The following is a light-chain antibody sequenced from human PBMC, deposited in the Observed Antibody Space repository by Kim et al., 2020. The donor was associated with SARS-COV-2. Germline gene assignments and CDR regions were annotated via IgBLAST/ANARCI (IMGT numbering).Light chain of an antibody. V-gene: IGKV1-27*01. CDR3: KNYKSPPGT. J-gene: IGKJ1*01. Sequence: DIQMTQSPSSLSASVGDRVTITCRASQGISIYLAWYQQKPGKVPKLLIYAASTLQSGVPSRFSGSGSETVSPLTISSLHPEDVEIYYCKNYKSPPGTLAQGTKVDIK. CDR2: AAS. CDR1: QGISIY.